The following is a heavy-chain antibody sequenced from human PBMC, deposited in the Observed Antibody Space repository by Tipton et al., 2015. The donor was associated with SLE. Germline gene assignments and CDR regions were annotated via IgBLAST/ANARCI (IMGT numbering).Heavy chain of an antibody. CDR1: GFTFSDYY. V-gene: IGHV3-11*01. CDR2: ISSSGSTI. J-gene: IGHJ4*02. Sequence: SLRLSCAASGFTFSDYYMSWIRQAPGKGLEWVSYISSSGSTIYYADSVKGRFTISRDNAKNSLYLQMNSLRAGDTAVYYCAGRGILSHFDYWGQGTLVTVSS. D-gene: IGHD1-14*01. CDR3: AGRGILSHFDY.